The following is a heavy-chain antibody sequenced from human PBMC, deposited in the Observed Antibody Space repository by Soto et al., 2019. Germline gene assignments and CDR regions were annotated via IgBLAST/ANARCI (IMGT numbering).Heavy chain of an antibody. CDR1: GFTFSDYY. CDR2: ISSSSSYT. Sequence: QVQLVESGGGLVKPGGSLRLSCAASGFTFSDYYMSWIRQAPGKGLEWVSYISSSSSYTNYADSVKGRFTISRDNAKNSLYLQMNSVSAEDTAVYHCARDRYSSSWDKFDYWGQGTLVTVSS. CDR3: ARDRYSSSWDKFDY. J-gene: IGHJ4*02. D-gene: IGHD6-13*01. V-gene: IGHV3-11*06.